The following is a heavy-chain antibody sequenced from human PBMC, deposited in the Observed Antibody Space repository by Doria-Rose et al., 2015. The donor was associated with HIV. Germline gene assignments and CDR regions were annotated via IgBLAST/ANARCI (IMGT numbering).Heavy chain of an antibody. CDR2: IYTSGNT. V-gene: IGHV4-61*02. CDR1: GGSISSGSYY. J-gene: IGHJ4*02. CDR3: VREGFSSGSYQVPYFDF. D-gene: IGHD6-19*01. Sequence: QVQLQESGPGLVKPSQTLSLTCTVSGGSISSGSYYWSWIRQPAGKGLEWIGRIYTSGNTKHNPPLKSRIPISIDTSKNQFSLTLISVTAADTAVYYCVREGFSSGSYQVPYFDFWGQGTLVTVSS.